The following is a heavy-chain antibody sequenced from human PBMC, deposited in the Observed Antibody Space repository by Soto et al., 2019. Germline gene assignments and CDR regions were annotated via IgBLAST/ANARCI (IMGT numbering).Heavy chain of an antibody. Sequence: PGGSVRLSCAASGFTFSDHYMDWVRQAPGRGLEWVGRTRNEAKSYTTEYAASVKGRFTISRDDLKNSLYLQMNSLKTEDTAVYYFIRSCETPPNHFFSYRARGALVPVSS. CDR1: GFTFSDHY. CDR3: IRSCETPPNHFFSY. V-gene: IGHV3-72*01. CDR2: TRNEAKSYTT. J-gene: IGHJ4*02.